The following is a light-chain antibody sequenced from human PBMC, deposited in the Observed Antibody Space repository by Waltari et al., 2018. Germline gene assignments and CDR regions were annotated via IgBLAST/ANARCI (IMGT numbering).Light chain of an antibody. CDR2: AAS. J-gene: IGKJ2*02. CDR1: QSITNY. V-gene: IGKV1-39*01. Sequence: DIQMTQSPSSLSAFVGDRVTITCRASQSITNYLNWYQEKPGKAPKLLIYAASGLQGGVPSRFSGSGSGTDFTLTISSLQAEDFATYYCQQSYSTPCTFGQGTKLEIK. CDR3: QQSYSTPCT.